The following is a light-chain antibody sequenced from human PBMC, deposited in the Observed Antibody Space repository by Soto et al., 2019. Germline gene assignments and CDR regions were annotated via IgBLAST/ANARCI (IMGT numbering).Light chain of an antibody. V-gene: IGKV3-20*01. CDR1: QSIRSSY. J-gene: IGKJ1*01. CDR3: QQYGSSPWT. Sequence: EIVLTRSPGTLTLFNGERATLSCRASQSIRSSYLAWYQQKPGQAPRLLISGASSRATGIPGRFSGSGSGTDFTLTISRLEPEDFAVYYCQQYGSSPWTFGQGTKVDIK. CDR2: GAS.